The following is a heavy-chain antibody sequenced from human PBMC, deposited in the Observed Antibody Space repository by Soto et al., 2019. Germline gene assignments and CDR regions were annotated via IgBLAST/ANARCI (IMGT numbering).Heavy chain of an antibody. J-gene: IGHJ3*02. CDR2: IYDSGST. D-gene: IGHD2-15*01. CDR1: GGSISSSY. CDR3: ARLAEDIVVVVAANDAFDI. V-gene: IGHV4-59*08. Sequence: PSETLSLTCTVSGGSISSSYWSWIRQPPGKGLEWIGYIYDSGSTYYNSSLKSRVTMSVDTSKNQFSLKLSSVTAADTAVYYCARLAEDIVVVVAANDAFDIWGQGTMVTVSS.